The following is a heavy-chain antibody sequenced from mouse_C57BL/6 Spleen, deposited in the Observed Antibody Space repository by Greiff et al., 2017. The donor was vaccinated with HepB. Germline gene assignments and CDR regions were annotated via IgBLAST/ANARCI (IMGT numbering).Heavy chain of an antibody. CDR3: ALHYYGSRGWFAY. V-gene: IGHV14-3*01. CDR2: IDPANGNT. J-gene: IGHJ3*01. CDR1: GFNIKNTY. D-gene: IGHD1-1*01. Sequence: EVQLQQSVAELVRPGASVKLSCTASGFNIKNTYMHWVKQRPEQGLEWIGRIDPANGNTKYAPKFQGKATITADTSSNTAYLQLSILTSEDTAIYYCALHYYGSRGWFAYWGQGTLVTVSA.